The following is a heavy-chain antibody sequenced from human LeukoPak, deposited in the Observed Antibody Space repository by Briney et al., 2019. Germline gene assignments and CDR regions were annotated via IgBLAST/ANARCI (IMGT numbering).Heavy chain of an antibody. CDR3: ARGASLYSSDWYYPY. Sequence: GSLRLSCAVSGFTVNNNYMRWVRQAPGKGLEWVSVIYSGGSTYYADSVKGRFTISRDNSKSTLYLQMNSLKAEDTAVYYCARGASLYSSDWYYPYWGQGTLVTVSS. D-gene: IGHD6-19*01. CDR2: IYSGGST. V-gene: IGHV3-66*02. CDR1: GFTVNNNY. J-gene: IGHJ4*02.